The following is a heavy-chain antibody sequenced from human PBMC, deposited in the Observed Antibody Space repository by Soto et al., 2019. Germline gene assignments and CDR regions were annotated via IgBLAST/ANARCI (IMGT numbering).Heavy chain of an antibody. CDR1: GGSISSGDYY. Sequence: SETLSLTCTVSGGSISSGDYYWSWIRQPPGKGLEWIGYIYYSGSTYYNPSLKSRVTISVDTSKNQFSLKLNSVTPDDTAVYYCTRLIGNSWLDSWGQGTLVTVSS. V-gene: IGHV4-30-4*01. CDR2: IYYSGST. CDR3: TRLIGNSWLDS. J-gene: IGHJ5*01. D-gene: IGHD2-8*01.